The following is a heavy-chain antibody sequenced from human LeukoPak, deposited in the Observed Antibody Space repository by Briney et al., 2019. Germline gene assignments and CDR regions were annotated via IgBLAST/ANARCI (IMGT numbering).Heavy chain of an antibody. V-gene: IGHV1-18*01. J-gene: IGHJ4*02. CDR2: ISAYNGNT. Sequence: WASVKVSCKASGYTFTSYGISWVRQAPGQGLEWMGWISAYNGNTNYAQKLQGRVTMTTDTSTSTAYMELRRLRSDDTAVYYCASHGHQRTFDYWGQGTLVIVSS. CDR3: ASHGHQRTFDY. CDR1: GYTFTSYG.